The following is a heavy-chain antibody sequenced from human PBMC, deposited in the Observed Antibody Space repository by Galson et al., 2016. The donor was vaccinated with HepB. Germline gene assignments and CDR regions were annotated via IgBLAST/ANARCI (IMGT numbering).Heavy chain of an antibody. Sequence: SLRLSCAASGFTFSDYYMSWIRQAPGKGLEWVSYISSGSTYTNYADSVKGRFTISRDNAKNSLYLEMNSLGAEDTAIYYCARQDYIDGSGYWGQGTLVTVSS. CDR1: GFTFSDYY. J-gene: IGHJ4*02. D-gene: IGHD4-11*01. V-gene: IGHV3-11*06. CDR3: ARQDYIDGSGY. CDR2: ISSGSTYT.